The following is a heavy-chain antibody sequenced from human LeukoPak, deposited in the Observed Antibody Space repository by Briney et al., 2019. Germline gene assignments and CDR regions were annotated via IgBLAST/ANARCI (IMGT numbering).Heavy chain of an antibody. V-gene: IGHV3-30*18. CDR3: AKSGAGGHLRAFDS. Sequence: GGSLRLSCATSGFTFRSFAVHWVRRAPGKGLEWVTLISYGGNNKYYADSVKGRFTISRDNSKNTLYLQMNSLTTDDTAIYYCAKSGAGGHLRAFDSWGQGTLVTVSS. D-gene: IGHD1-1*01. CDR1: GFTFRSFA. CDR2: ISYGGNNK. J-gene: IGHJ4*02.